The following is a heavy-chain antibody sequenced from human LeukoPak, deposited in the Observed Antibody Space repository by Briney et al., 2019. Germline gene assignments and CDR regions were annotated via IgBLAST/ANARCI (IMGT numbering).Heavy chain of an antibody. CDR1: GFNFTTYG. J-gene: IGHJ4*02. Sequence: PGRSLRLSCAASGFNFTTYGMHWVRQAPGKGLEWVALVWYDGTIKYYADSVKGRFTISRDNAKNTLYLQMNSLRAEDTAVYYCTRDRPIDYWGQGTLVTVSS. CDR3: TRDRPIDY. V-gene: IGHV3-33*01. CDR2: VWYDGTIK.